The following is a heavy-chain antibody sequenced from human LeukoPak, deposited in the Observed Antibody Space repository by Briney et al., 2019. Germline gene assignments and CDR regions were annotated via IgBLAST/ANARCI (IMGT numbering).Heavy chain of an antibody. CDR2: MSSSGSVI. D-gene: IGHD3-3*01. Sequence: VGSLRLSCSASGFTFSDYYMSWIRQAPGKGLEWVSYMSSSGSVIYYADSVKGRFTISRDNAKNSLYLQMNNLRVEDTAMYYCARSRSGQYWGQRTLVTVSS. CDR3: ARSRSGQY. CDR1: GFTFSDYY. J-gene: IGHJ4*02. V-gene: IGHV3-11*01.